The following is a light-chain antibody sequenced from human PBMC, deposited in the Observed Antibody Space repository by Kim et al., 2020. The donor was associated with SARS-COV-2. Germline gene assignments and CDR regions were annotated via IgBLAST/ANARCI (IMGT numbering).Light chain of an antibody. CDR2: GAS. CDR3: QQYGSSPPYT. CDR1: QSVSSSY. Sequence: IVLTQSPGTLSLSPGERATLSCRASQSVSSSYLAWYQQKPGQAPRLLVYGASSRATGIPDRFSGSGSGTDFTLTISRLEPEDFAVYYCQQYGSSPPYTFGPGTKLEI. J-gene: IGKJ2*01. V-gene: IGKV3-20*01.